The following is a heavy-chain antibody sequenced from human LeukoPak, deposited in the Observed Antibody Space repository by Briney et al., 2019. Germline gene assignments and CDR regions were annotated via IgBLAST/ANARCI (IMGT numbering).Heavy chain of an antibody. D-gene: IGHD5-24*01. CDR2: MYHSGST. Sequence: PSETLSLTRTVSGGSICSISYYWGWIRQPPGKGLEWIGTMYHSGSTNYNPSLKSRVTISVDTSKNQFSLKLSSVTAADTAVYYCARVEMATRGGYYYYYMDVWGKGTTVTISS. CDR1: GGSICSISYY. CDR3: ARVEMATRGGYYYYYMDV. V-gene: IGHV4-39*07. J-gene: IGHJ6*03.